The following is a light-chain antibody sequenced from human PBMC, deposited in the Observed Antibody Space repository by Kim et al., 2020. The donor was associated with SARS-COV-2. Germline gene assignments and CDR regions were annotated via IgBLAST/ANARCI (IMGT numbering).Light chain of an antibody. J-gene: IGLJ2*01. CDR2: EDN. CDR3: QSCDSSTVV. CDR1: SRGIARNY. V-gene: IGLV6-57*03. Sequence: GKTVTLPATRSSRGIARNYVQWYQQRPGSAPATVIYEDNQRPSGVPDRFSGSIDSSSNSASLTISGLKTEDEADYYCQSCDSSTVVFGGGTQLTVL.